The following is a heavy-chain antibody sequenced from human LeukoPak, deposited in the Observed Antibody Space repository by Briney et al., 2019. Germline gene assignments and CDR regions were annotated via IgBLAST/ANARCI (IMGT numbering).Heavy chain of an antibody. J-gene: IGHJ4*02. CDR1: GGSFGGYY. V-gene: IGHV4-34*01. D-gene: IGHD3-22*01. CDR2: INHSGST. Sequence: PSETLSLTCAVYGGSFGGYYWSWIRQPPGKGLEWIGEINHSGSTNYNPSLKSRVTISVDTSKNQFSLKLSSVTAADTAVYYCARACHYDSSGPSEFDYWGQGTLVTVSS. CDR3: ARACHYDSSGPSEFDY.